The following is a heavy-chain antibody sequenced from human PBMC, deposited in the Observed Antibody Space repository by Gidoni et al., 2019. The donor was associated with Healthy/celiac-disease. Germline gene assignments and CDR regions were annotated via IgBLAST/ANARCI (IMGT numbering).Heavy chain of an antibody. V-gene: IGHV4-38-2*02. Sequence: QVQLQESGPGLVKPSETLSLTCAVSGYSISSGYYWGWLRQPPGKGLEWIGSIYHSGSTYYNPSLKSRVTISVDTSKNQFSLKLSSVTAADTAVYYCARDGPRYCSGGSCQIDYWGQGTLVTVSS. CDR2: IYHSGST. J-gene: IGHJ4*02. CDR1: GYSISSGYY. CDR3: ARDGPRYCSGGSCQIDY. D-gene: IGHD2-15*01.